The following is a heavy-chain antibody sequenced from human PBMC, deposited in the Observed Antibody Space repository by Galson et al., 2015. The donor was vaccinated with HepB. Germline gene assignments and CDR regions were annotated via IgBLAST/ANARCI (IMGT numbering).Heavy chain of an antibody. J-gene: IGHJ4*02. V-gene: IGHV6-1*01. D-gene: IGHD6-13*01. CDR2: TYYRSKWYN. Sequence: CAISGDSVSSNSAAWNWIRQSPSRGLEWLGRTYYRSKWYNDYAVSVKSRITINPGTSKNQFSLQLNSVTPEDTAVYYCARSEYRYSNSWPFDYWGQGTLVTVSS. CDR3: ARSEYRYSNSWPFDY. CDR1: GDSVSSNSAA.